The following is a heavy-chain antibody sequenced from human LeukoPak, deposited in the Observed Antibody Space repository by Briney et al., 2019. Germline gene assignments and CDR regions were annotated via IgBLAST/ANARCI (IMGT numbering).Heavy chain of an antibody. J-gene: IGHJ3*02. V-gene: IGHV3-9*03. Sequence: PGGSLRLSCAASGFTFDDYAMHWVRQAPGKGLEWVSGISWNSGSIGYADSVKGRFTISRDNAKNSLYLQMNSLRAEDMALYYCAKGLWFGELGAFDIWGQGTMVTVSS. D-gene: IGHD3-10*01. CDR2: ISWNSGSI. CDR3: AKGLWFGELGAFDI. CDR1: GFTFDDYA.